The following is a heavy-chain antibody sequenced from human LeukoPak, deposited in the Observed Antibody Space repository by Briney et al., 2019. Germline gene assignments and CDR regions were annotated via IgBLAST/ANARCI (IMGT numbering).Heavy chain of an antibody. CDR1: GYTFTGYY. J-gene: IGHJ5*02. CDR2: INPNSGGT. V-gene: IGHV1-2*02. CDR3: ARTYYYDSSGYSVRDNWFDP. D-gene: IGHD3-22*01. Sequence: VKVSCKASGYTFTGYYMHWVRQAPGQGLEWMGWINPNSGGTNYAQKFQGRVTMTRDTSISTAYMELSSLRSEDTAVYYCARTYYYDSSGYSVRDNWFDPWGQGTLVTVSS.